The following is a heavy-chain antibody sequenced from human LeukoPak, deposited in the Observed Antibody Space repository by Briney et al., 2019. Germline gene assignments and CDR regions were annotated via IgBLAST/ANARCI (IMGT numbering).Heavy chain of an antibody. V-gene: IGHV4-59*08. CDR1: GGSISSYY. J-gene: IGHJ3*02. CDR2: IYYSGST. CDR3: ARPRIAVAHDAFDI. Sequence: SETLPLTRTVSGGSISSYYWSWIRQPPGKGLEWIGYIYYSGSTNYNPSLKSRVTISVDTSKNQFSLKLSSVTAADTAVYYCARPRIAVAHDAFDIWGQGTMVTVSS. D-gene: IGHD6-13*01.